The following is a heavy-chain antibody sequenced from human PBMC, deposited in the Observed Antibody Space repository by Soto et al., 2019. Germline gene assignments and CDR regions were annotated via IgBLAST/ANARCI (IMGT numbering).Heavy chain of an antibody. CDR2: IYYSGST. V-gene: IGHV4-59*01. Sequence: SETLSLTCTVSGGSISSYYWSWIRQPPGKGLEWIGYIYYSGSTNYNPSLKSRVTISVDTSKNQFSLKLSSVTAADTAVYYCARGLRYCSSTSCLHNDYWGQGTLVTVS. D-gene: IGHD2-2*01. J-gene: IGHJ4*02. CDR1: GGSISSYY. CDR3: ARGLRYCSSTSCLHNDY.